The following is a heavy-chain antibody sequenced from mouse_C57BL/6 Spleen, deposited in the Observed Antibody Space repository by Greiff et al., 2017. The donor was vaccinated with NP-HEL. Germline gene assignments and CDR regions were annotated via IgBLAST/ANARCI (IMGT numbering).Heavy chain of an antibody. CDR3: ARPITTVVALTGSWFSD. CDR2: INPGSGGT. V-gene: IGHV1-54*01. J-gene: IGHJ3*01. Sequence: QVQLKQSGAELVRPGTSVKVSCKASGYAFTNYLIAWVKQRPGQGLEWIGVINPGSGGTNYIEKFKGRATLTADNSSSTAYMQLSSLTSEDSAVYFCARPITTVVALTGSWFSDWGKATLVTVAA. CDR1: GYAFTNYL. D-gene: IGHD1-1*01.